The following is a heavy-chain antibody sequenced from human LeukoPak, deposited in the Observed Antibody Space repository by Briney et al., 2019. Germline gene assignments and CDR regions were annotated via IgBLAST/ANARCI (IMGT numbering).Heavy chain of an antibody. D-gene: IGHD4-17*01. CDR1: GFTFGSYG. J-gene: IGHJ4*02. V-gene: IGHV3-30*18. CDR3: AKDGDYGDYGGFDY. Sequence: GGSLRLSCAASGFTFGSYGMHWVRQAPGKGLEWVAVISYDGSNKYYADSVKGRFTTSRDNSKNTLYLQMNSLRAEDTAVYYCAKDGDYGDYGGFDYWGQGTLVTVSS. CDR2: ISYDGSNK.